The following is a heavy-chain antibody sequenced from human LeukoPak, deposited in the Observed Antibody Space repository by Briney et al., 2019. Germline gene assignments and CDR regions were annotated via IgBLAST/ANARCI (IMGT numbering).Heavy chain of an antibody. CDR1: GGSLTNYY. V-gene: IGHV4-59*08. CDR3: ARFFWSASKRLDY. D-gene: IGHD3-3*01. J-gene: IGHJ4*02. Sequence: SETLSLTCTVSGGSLTNYYWSWVRHPPGKGLEWIGYIYHNGRATYNPSLQSRVTISVDTSKNEFSLKLNSVSAADTAVYYCARFFWSASKRLDYWGQGTVVTVSS. CDR2: IYHNGRA.